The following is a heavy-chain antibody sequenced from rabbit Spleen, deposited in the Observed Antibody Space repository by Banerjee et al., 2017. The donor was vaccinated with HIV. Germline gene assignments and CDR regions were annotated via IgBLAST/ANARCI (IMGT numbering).Heavy chain of an antibody. D-gene: IGHD8-1*01. Sequence: QQQLEESGGGLVEPEGSLTLTCTASGFTFSTYWICWVRQAPGKGLEWIACISIGGDTYYASWAKGRFTISKTSSTTVTLQMTSLTAADTATYFCARDTASSFSSYGMDLWGQGTLVTVS. CDR2: ISIGGDT. J-gene: IGHJ6*01. CDR3: ARDTASSFSSYGMDL. CDR1: GFTFSTYW. V-gene: IGHV1S45*01.